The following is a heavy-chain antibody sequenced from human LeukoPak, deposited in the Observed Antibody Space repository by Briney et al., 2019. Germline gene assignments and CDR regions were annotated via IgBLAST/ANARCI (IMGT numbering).Heavy chain of an antibody. J-gene: IGHJ5*02. CDR2: ISAYNGNT. CDR3: AREGPPRRGDILTGFDTPPNWLDP. Sequence: ASVKISCKASGYTFTSYGISWVRQAPGQGLEWMGWISAYNGNTNYAQKLQGRVTMTTDTSTSTAYMELRSLRSDDTAVYYCAREGPPRRGDILTGFDTPPNWLDPWGQGTLVTVSS. V-gene: IGHV1-18*04. CDR1: GYTFTSYG. D-gene: IGHD3-9*01.